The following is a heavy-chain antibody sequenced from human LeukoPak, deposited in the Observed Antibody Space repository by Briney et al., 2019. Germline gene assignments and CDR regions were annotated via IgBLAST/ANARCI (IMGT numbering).Heavy chain of an antibody. CDR3: AKLIQIVGASDDDY. D-gene: IGHD1-26*01. J-gene: IGHJ4*02. CDR2: TSDSGDST. V-gene: IGHV3-23*01. CDR1: GFTFTSHA. Sequence: GGSLRLSCAASGFTFTSHAMSWVRQAPEKGLEWVSSTSDSGDSTYYADSVKGRFTISRDNSKNTLYLQMNSLRAEDTAIYYCAKLIQIVGASDDDYWGQGTLVTVSS.